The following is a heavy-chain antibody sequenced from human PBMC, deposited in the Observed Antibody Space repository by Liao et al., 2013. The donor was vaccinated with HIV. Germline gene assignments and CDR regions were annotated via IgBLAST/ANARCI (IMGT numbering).Heavy chain of an antibody. J-gene: IGHJ4*02. D-gene: IGHD1-26*01. Sequence: QVQLQESGPGLVKPSQTLSLTCTVSGGSISSGSYYWSWIRQPAGKGLEWIGRIYTSGSTNYNPSLKSRVTISVDTSKNQFSLKLSSVTAADTAVYYCARGGRRIYSGIYPLRYWGQGTLVTVSP. CDR2: IYTSGST. V-gene: IGHV4-61*02. CDR3: ARGGRRIYSGIYPLRY. CDR1: GGSISSGSYY.